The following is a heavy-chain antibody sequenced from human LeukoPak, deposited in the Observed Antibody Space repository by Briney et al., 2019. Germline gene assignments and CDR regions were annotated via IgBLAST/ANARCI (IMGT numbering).Heavy chain of an antibody. CDR2: ISYIGST. Sequence: SETLSLTCAVSAASFSSHYWTWIRQSPGKGLEWIGYISYIGSTNYNPSLKSRVTISVDTSKNQFSLKLSSVTAADTAVYYCARVETTVTSRWFDPWGQGTLVTVSS. CDR1: AASFSSHY. V-gene: IGHV4-59*11. CDR3: ARVETTVTSRWFDP. D-gene: IGHD4-17*01. J-gene: IGHJ5*02.